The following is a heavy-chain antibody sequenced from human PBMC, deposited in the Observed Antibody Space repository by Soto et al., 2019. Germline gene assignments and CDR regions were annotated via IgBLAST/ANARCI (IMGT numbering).Heavy chain of an antibody. Sequence: SETLSLTCVVSGGSISSSNWWSWVRQSPEKGLEWIGEIYHNGNTNHNPSLKSRVTTSLDKSKNQFSLNLTSVTAADTAVYYCARVGYITTWCRRYFDFWRHRTLLTVSS. CDR2: IYHNGNT. V-gene: IGHV4-4*02. CDR3: ARVGYITTWCRRYFDF. J-gene: IGHJ4*03. CDR1: GGSISSSNW. D-gene: IGHD6-13*01.